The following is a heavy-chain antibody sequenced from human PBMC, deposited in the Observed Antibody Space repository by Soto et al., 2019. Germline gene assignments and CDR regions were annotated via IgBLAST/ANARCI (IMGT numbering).Heavy chain of an antibody. Sequence: SRRLSCAASGFTFSNAWMSWVRQAPGKGLEWVGRIKSKTDGGTTDYAAPVKGRFTISRDDSKNTLYLQMNSLKTEDTAVYYCTTESTDFWSGYFQDAFDIWGQGTMVTVSS. CDR3: TTESTDFWSGYFQDAFDI. J-gene: IGHJ3*02. D-gene: IGHD3-3*01. V-gene: IGHV3-15*01. CDR2: IKSKTDGGTT. CDR1: GFTFSNAW.